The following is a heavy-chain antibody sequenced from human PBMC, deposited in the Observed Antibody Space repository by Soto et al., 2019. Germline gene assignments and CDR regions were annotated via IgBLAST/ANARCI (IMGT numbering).Heavy chain of an antibody. V-gene: IGHV4-39*01. J-gene: IGHJ3*02. CDR2: IYYSGST. D-gene: IGHD4-17*01. CDR1: GGSISSSSYY. CDR3: ASPFTHDYGDMMGAFDI. Sequence: PSETLSLTCTVSGGSISSSSYYWGWIRQPPGKGLEWIGSIYYSGSTYYNPSLKSRVTISVDTSKNQFSLKLSSVTAADTALYYCASPFTHDYGDMMGAFDIWGQGTMVTVSS.